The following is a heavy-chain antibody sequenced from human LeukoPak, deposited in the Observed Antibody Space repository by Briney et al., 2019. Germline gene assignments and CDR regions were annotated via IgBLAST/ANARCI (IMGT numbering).Heavy chain of an antibody. CDR2: IYYSGTT. Sequence: SETLSLTCSVSRASISSPNYFWGWIRQSPGKGLEWIGNIYYSGTTYYNPSLPSLKSRVTISVDTPKNQFSLKLSSVTAADTAVYYCARRLRFGAGFDYWGQGTLVTVSS. V-gene: IGHV4-39*07. D-gene: IGHD3-10*01. CDR3: ARRLRFGAGFDY. CDR1: RASISSPNYF. J-gene: IGHJ4*02.